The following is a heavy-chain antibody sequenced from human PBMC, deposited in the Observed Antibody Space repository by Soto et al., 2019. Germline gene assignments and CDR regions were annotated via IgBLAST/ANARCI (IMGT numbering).Heavy chain of an antibody. D-gene: IGHD1-26*01. CDR2: ITNTGGDK. J-gene: IGHJ4*02. CDR1: GFTFSSYA. V-gene: IGHV3-23*01. Sequence: SCAASGFTFSSYAMNWVRQAPGKGLEWVSTITNTGGDKIYADSVKGRFTISRDNSKNTLFLQMNNLRVEDTAIYYCAKASGGSYPWSRVFDSWGQGTRVTVSS. CDR3: AKASGGSYPWSRVFDS.